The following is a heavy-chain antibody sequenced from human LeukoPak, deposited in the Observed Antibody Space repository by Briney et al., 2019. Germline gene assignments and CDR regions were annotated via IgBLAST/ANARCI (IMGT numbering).Heavy chain of an antibody. CDR1: GYTFTGYY. Sequence: ASVKVSCKASGYTFTGYYMHWVRQAPGQGLEWMGWINPNSGGTNYAQKFQGRVTMTRDTSISTAYMGLSRLRSDDTAVYYCARGRGYYDSSGYYYDIWGQGTMVTVSS. J-gene: IGHJ3*02. V-gene: IGHV1-2*02. CDR2: INPNSGGT. D-gene: IGHD3-22*01. CDR3: ARGRGYYDSSGYYYDI.